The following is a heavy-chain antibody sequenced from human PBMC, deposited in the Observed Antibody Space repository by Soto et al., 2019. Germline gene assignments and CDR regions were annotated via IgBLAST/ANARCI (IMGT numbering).Heavy chain of an antibody. CDR3: ARPHRSGRGAFDI. CDR2: IYYSGST. Sequence: PSETLSLTCTVSGGSISSSSYYWGWIRQPPGKGLEWIGSIYYSGSTYYNPSLKSRVTISVDTSKNQFSLKLSSVTAADTAVYYCARPHRSGRGAFDIWGQGTMVTVSS. J-gene: IGHJ3*02. D-gene: IGHD3-10*01. CDR1: GGSISSSSYY. V-gene: IGHV4-39*01.